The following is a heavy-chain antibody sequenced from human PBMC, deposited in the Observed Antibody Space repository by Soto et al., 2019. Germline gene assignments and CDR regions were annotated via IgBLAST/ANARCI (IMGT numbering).Heavy chain of an antibody. V-gene: IGHV3-23*01. J-gene: IGHJ3*02. CDR3: AKVYFGESDGFDI. CDR2: ITASGRTP. CDR1: GFTFSNFA. Sequence: VNLLESGGGLVQPGGSLRLSRAASGFTFSNFAMSWVRQAPGRGLEWVSEITASGRTPSYADSVKGRFTISKDESKNTLYPQMNSLRADDTALYYCAKVYFGESDGFDIWGQGTMVTVSS. D-gene: IGHD3-16*01.